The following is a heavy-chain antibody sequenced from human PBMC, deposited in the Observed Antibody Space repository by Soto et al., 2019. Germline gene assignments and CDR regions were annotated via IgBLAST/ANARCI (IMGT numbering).Heavy chain of an antibody. CDR2: ISRSSTI. J-gene: IGHJ6*03. D-gene: IGHD2-2*01. V-gene: IGHV3-11*01. CDR3: ARGSSASLYYYYYMDV. CDR1: GFTFSDYY. Sequence: GGSLRLSCAASGFTFSDYYMSWIRQAPGKGLEWISYISRSSTIYYADSVKGRFTISRDNAKNSLYLQMNSLRAEDTAVFYCARGSSASLYYYYYMDVWGKGTTVTVSS.